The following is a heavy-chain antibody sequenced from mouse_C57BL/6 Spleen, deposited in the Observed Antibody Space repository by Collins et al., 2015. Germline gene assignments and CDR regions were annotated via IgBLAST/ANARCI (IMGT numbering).Heavy chain of an antibody. CDR3: ARDIGLLRDWYFDV. CDR2: IRNKANGYTT. V-gene: IGHV7-3*02. D-gene: IGHD2-3*01. J-gene: IGHJ1*01. CDR1: GFTFTDYY. Sequence: EVKLVESGGGLVQPGGSLRLSCATSGFTFTDYYMSWVRQPPGKALEWLGFIRNKANGYTTEYSASVKGRFTISRDNSQSILYLQMNTLRAEDSATYYCARDIGLLRDWYFDVWGAGTTVTVSS.